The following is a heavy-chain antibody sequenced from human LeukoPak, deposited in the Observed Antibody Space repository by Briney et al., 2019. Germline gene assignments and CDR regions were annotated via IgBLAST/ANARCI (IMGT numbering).Heavy chain of an antibody. CDR1: GYTFTSHG. V-gene: IGHV1-18*01. CDR3: AREDVDTAMVNYYYYGMDV. Sequence: ASVKVSCKASGYTFTSHGISWVRQAPGQGLEWMGWISAYNGNTSYAQKLQGRVAMTTDTSTSTAYMELRSLRSDDTAVYYCAREDVDTAMVNYYYYGMDVWGQGTTVTVSS. D-gene: IGHD5-18*01. CDR2: ISAYNGNT. J-gene: IGHJ6*02.